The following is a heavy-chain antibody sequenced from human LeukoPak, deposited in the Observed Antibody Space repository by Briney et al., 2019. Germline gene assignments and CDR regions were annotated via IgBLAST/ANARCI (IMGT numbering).Heavy chain of an antibody. CDR3: ARDDIVDTYGAFDI. D-gene: IGHD5-12*01. J-gene: IGHJ3*02. Sequence: GGSLRLSCAASGFTFDDYGMSWVRQAPGKGVEWVSGINWNGGSTGYADSVKGRFTISRDNAKNSLYLQMNSLRAEATALYYCARDDIVDTYGAFDIWGQGTMVTVSS. V-gene: IGHV3-20*04. CDR2: INWNGGST. CDR1: GFTFDDYG.